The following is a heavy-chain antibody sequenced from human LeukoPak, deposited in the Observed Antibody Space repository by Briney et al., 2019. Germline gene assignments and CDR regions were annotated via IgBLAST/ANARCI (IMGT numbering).Heavy chain of an antibody. Sequence: ASEKLSCTVSAHTVTKLAMHWKRQAPGKGLEMKRNFDPEDGETIYAQKFQGRVTMTEDTSTDTAYMELSSLRSEDTAVYYCATLRVGATALYFDD. CDR2: FDPEDGET. CDR1: AHTVTKLA. D-gene: IGHD1-26*01. V-gene: IGHV1-24*01. J-gene: IGHJ3*01. CDR3: ATLRVGATALYFDD.